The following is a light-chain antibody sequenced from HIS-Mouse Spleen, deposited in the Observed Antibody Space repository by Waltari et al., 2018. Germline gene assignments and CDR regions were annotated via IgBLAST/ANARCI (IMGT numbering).Light chain of an antibody. Sequence: QSVLTQPPSASGTPGQRVTISCSGSSSNIGSNYVYWYQQLPGTAPKLLIYRNNQGPSGVPDRVSGYKSGTSASLAISGLRSEDEADYYCAAWDDSLSANWVFGGGTKLTVL. J-gene: IGLJ3*02. V-gene: IGLV1-47*01. CDR1: SSNIGSNY. CDR3: AAWDDSLSANWV. CDR2: RNN.